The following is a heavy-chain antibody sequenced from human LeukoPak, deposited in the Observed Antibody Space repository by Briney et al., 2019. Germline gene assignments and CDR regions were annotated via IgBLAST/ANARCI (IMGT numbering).Heavy chain of an antibody. V-gene: IGHV3-21*01. CDR2: ISSSSSYI. CDR1: GFTFSSYS. Sequence: PGGSLSLSCAASGFTFSSYSVNWVRQAPGKGLEWVSSISSSSSYIYYADSVKGRFTISRDNAKNSLYLQMNSLRAEDTAVYYCARHLHSPRAFDIWAQGTMVTVSS. CDR3: ARHLHSPRAFDI. D-gene: IGHD3-3*02. J-gene: IGHJ3*02.